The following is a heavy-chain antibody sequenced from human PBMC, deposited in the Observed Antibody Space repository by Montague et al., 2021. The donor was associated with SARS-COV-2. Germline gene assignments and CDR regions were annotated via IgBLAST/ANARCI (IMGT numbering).Heavy chain of an antibody. D-gene: IGHD3-10*01. CDR3: ARHTSERITMAQAFEI. V-gene: IGHV4-59*08. Sequence: SETLSLTCTVSGGSISSYYWSWIRQPPGKGLEWIGYIYYSGSTNYNPSLKSRVTISVDTSKNQFSLKLSSVTAADTAVYYCARHTSERITMAQAFEIWGQGTMVTVSS. CDR2: IYYSGST. J-gene: IGHJ3*02. CDR1: GGSISSYY.